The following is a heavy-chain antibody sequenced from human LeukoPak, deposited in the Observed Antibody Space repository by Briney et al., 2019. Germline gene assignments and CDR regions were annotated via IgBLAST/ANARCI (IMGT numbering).Heavy chain of an antibody. V-gene: IGHV4-34*01. D-gene: IGHD2-2*01. CDR2: INHSGST. Sequence: SETLSLTCAVYGGSFSGYYWSWIRQPPGKGLEWIGEINHSGSTNYNPSLKSRVTISVDTSKNQFSLKLSSVTAADTAVYYCAREYQLLYAFGIWGQGTMVTVSS. J-gene: IGHJ3*02. CDR1: GGSFSGYY. CDR3: AREYQLLYAFGI.